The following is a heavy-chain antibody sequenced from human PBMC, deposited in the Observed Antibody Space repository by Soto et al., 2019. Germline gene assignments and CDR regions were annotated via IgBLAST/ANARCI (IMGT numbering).Heavy chain of an antibody. D-gene: IGHD5-18*01. CDR2: ISYDGSNK. Sequence: GGSLRLSCAASGFTFSSYAMHWVRQDPGKGLEWVAVISYDGSNKYYADSVKGRFTISRDNSKNTLYLQMNSLRAEDTAVYYCARGRSTTWIQLWLEGAFDIWGQGTMVTVSS. CDR1: GFTFSSYA. CDR3: ARGRSTTWIQLWLEGAFDI. J-gene: IGHJ3*02. V-gene: IGHV3-30-3*01.